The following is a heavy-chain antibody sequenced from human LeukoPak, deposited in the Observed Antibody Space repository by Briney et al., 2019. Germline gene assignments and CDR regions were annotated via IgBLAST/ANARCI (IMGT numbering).Heavy chain of an antibody. D-gene: IGHD2/OR15-2a*01. J-gene: IGHJ4*02. CDR2: IKPSGGST. CDR1: GYTFTSYY. Sequence: RRASVKVSCKASGYTFTSYYTHWVRQAPGQGLEWMGIIKPSGGSTLYAQKFQGRVTVTSDMSTSTVYVELSSLRSEGTAVYYCAREVPENFNFDYWGQGTLVTVSS. CDR3: AREVPENFNFDY. V-gene: IGHV1-46*01.